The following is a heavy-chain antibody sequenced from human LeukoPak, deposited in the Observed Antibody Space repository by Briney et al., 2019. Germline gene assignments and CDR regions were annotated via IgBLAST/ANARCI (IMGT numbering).Heavy chain of an antibody. J-gene: IGHJ4*02. Sequence: PGGTLRLSCAASGFTFSSYGMSWVRQAPGKGLEWVSAISGSGGSTYYADPVKGRFTMSRDISNNTMFLQMNSLRVDDTAVYYCAKCESRVVGAGTDSWGQGILVAVSS. CDR1: GFTFSSYG. CDR2: ISGSGGST. D-gene: IGHD1-26*01. CDR3: AKCESRVVGAGTDS. V-gene: IGHV3-23*01.